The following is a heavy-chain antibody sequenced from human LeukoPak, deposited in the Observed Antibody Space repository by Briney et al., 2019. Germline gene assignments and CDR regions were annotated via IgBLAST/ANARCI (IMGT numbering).Heavy chain of an antibody. CDR3: ARGGDAYNPFDY. Sequence: GGSLRLSCAASGVSVSGYHMSWVRQAPGKGLECVSVTYAGGSTYYADSVKGRFTISRDNSKNTVYLQMNSLRPEDTAVYFCARGGDAYNPFDYWGQGTLVTVSS. CDR1: GVSVSGYH. V-gene: IGHV3-66*02. J-gene: IGHJ4*02. CDR2: TYAGGST. D-gene: IGHD5-24*01.